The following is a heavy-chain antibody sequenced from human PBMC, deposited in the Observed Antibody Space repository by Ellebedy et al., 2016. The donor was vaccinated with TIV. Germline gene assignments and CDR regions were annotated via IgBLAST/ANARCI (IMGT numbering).Heavy chain of an antibody. Sequence: PGGSLRLSCAASGFTLSSYAMSWVRQAPGKGLEWVSSITGSGSSTYYADSVKGRFTISRDNSKNTLYVQMNSLRVEDTAVYHCAKHRRESSGYHFENWGQGILVTVSS. CDR1: GFTLSSYA. J-gene: IGHJ4*02. CDR3: AKHRRESSGYHFEN. V-gene: IGHV3-23*01. D-gene: IGHD3-22*01. CDR2: ITGSGSST.